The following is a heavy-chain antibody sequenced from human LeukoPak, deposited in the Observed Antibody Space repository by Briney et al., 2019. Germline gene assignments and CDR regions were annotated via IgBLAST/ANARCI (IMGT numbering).Heavy chain of an antibody. CDR1: GYTFTDYY. CDR2: INPTSGAT. J-gene: IGHJ3*01. Sequence: GASVKVSCKASGYTFTDYYIHWVRQAPGQGLDWVGWINPTSGATNYAQKFQGRVTMTRDTSNNTSYMELSRLRSDDTAVYYCAREFRTTTWSFDAFDLWGQGTMATVSS. CDR3: AREFRTTTWSFDAFDL. V-gene: IGHV1-2*02. D-gene: IGHD1/OR15-1a*01.